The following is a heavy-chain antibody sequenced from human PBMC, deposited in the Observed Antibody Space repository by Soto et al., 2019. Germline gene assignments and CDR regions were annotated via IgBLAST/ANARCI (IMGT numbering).Heavy chain of an antibody. D-gene: IGHD6-13*01. CDR1: GFTFDVYA. CDR2: INYNKCSV. V-gene: IGHV3-9*01. J-gene: IGHJ4*02. Sequence: EVLLVESGGGWVQPGRSLRLSCAASGFTFDVYAMHWVRQAPGKGLEWVSGINYNKCSVGYADSVKARFTISSDNAKNSLHLQMNSLRAEDTAVYYCAKYISLRGWVYLVVEYWGQGTLVTVSP. CDR3: AKYISLRGWVYLVVEY.